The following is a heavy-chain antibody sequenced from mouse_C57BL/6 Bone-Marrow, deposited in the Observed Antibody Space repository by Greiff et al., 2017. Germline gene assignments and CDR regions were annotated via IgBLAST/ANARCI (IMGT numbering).Heavy chain of an antibody. CDR2: ISSGGSYT. D-gene: IGHD1-1*01. V-gene: IGHV5-6*01. Sequence: DVQLQESGGDLVKPGGSLKLSCAASGFTFSSYGMSWVRQTPDKRLEWVATISSGGSYTYYPDSVKGRFTISRDNAKNTLYLQMSSLKSEDTAMYYCASITTVVADYWGQGTTLTVSS. J-gene: IGHJ2*01. CDR1: GFTFSSYG. CDR3: ASITTVVADY.